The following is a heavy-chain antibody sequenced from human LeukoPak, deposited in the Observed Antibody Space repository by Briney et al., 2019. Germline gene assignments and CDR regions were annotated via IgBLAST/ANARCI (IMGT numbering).Heavy chain of an antibody. Sequence: SETLSLTCTVSGGSISSYYWNWIRQPPGKGLEWIGNIYDSGSTNYNPSLKSRVTISLDTSNNQFSLRLSSVTSADTAVYYCASEYSSSSALWYYWGQGTLVTVSS. CDR2: IYDSGST. CDR3: ASEYSSSSALWYY. D-gene: IGHD6-6*01. J-gene: IGHJ4*02. CDR1: GGSISSYY. V-gene: IGHV4-59*01.